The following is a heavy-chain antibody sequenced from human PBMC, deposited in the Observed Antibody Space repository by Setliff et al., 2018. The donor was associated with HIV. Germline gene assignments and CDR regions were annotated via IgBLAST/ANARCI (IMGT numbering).Heavy chain of an antibody. J-gene: IGHJ4*02. Sequence: GASVKVSCKASGYIFTNYYIHWVRQAPGQGLEWMGIINPSGGSTTYAQKFQGRVSMTRDTSTSTVYMDLSSLRSEDTAVYYCAWTQDGPGGNYFDHWGQGTLVTVSS. V-gene: IGHV1-46*01. CDR3: AWTQDGPGGNYFDH. CDR1: GYIFTNYY. CDR2: INPSGGST.